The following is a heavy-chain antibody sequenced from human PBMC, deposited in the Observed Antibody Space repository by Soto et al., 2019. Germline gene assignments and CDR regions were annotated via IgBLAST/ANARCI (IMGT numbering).Heavy chain of an antibody. CDR2: ISWNSGSI. CDR3: AKDKTGDYYYGMDV. CDR1: GFTFDDYA. D-gene: IGHD7-27*01. V-gene: IGHV3-9*01. Sequence: GGSLRLSCAASGFTFDDYAMHWVRQAPGKGLEWVSGISWNSGSIGYADSVKGRFTISRDNAKNSLYLQMNSLRAEDTALYDCAKDKTGDYYYGMDVWGQGTTVTVSS. J-gene: IGHJ6*02.